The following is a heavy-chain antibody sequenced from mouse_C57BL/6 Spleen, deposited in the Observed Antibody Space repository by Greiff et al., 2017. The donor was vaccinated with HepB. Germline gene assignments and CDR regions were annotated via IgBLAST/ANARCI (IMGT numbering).Heavy chain of an antibody. D-gene: IGHD1-1*01. V-gene: IGHV2-5*01. Sequence: QVQLQQSGPGLVQPSQSLSITCTVSGFSLTSYGVHWVRQSPGKGLEWLGVIWRGGSTDYNAAFMSRLSITKDNSKSQVFFKMNSLQANDTAMYYCAKNSGYGSSQYYFDYWGQGTTLTVSS. CDR3: AKNSGYGSSQYYFDY. CDR2: IWRGGST. J-gene: IGHJ2*01. CDR1: GFSLTSYG.